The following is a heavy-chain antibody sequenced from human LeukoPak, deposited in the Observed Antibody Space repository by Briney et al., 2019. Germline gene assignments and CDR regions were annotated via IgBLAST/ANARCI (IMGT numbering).Heavy chain of an antibody. Sequence: NSSETLSLTSTVSGGSISSYYWSWIRQPPGTGLEWIGYIYYSGSTNYNPSLKSRVTISVDTSKNQFSLELSSVTAADTAVYYCARDLYGSGSLSWGQGTLVTVSS. D-gene: IGHD3-10*01. CDR3: ARDLYGSGSLS. CDR1: GGSISSYY. J-gene: IGHJ4*02. CDR2: IYYSGST. V-gene: IGHV4-59*01.